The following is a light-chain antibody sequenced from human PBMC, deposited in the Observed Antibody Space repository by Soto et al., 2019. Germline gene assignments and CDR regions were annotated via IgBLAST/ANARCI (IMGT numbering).Light chain of an antibody. V-gene: IGLV7-46*01. Sequence: QAVVTQEPSLTVSPGGTVTLTCGSTTGTVTSGHYPYWFQQKPGQAPRTLIYDTSNKQSWTPARFSGSLLGGKAALTLSGAQPEDEADYYCLLSYSGARVFGGGTNVTVL. J-gene: IGLJ2*01. CDR3: LLSYSGARV. CDR1: TGTVTSGHY. CDR2: DTS.